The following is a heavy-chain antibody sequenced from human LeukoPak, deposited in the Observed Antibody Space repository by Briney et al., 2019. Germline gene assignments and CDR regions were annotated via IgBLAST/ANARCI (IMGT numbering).Heavy chain of an antibody. V-gene: IGHV3-49*03. D-gene: IGHD2-15*01. CDR2: IRSKGYGGTT. Sequence: GGSLRLFCTASGFTFGDYTMSWFRQAPGKGLEWVGFIRSKGYGGTTEDAASVKGRFTISRDDSKSIAYLQMNSLKTEDTAVYYCIRGGANTPFDYWGQGTLVTVSS. CDR3: IRGGANTPFDY. CDR1: GFTFGDYT. J-gene: IGHJ4*02.